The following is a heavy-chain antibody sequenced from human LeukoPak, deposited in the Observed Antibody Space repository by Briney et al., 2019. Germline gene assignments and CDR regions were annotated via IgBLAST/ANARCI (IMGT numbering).Heavy chain of an antibody. Sequence: PSETLSLTCTVSGGSISSSSYYWGWIRQPPGKGLEWIGSIYYSGSTYYNPSLKSRVTISVDTSKNQFSLKLSSVTAADTAVYYCARSRWELLGDQYGMDVWGQGTTVTVSS. J-gene: IGHJ6*02. V-gene: IGHV4-39*01. CDR3: ARSRWELLGDQYGMDV. D-gene: IGHD1-26*01. CDR2: IYYSGST. CDR1: GGSISSSSYY.